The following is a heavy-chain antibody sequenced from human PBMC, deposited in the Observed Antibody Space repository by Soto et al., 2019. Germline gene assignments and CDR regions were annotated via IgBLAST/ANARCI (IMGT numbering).Heavy chain of an antibody. CDR2: MNPNSGNT. V-gene: IGHV1-8*01. J-gene: IGHJ6*03. CDR1: GYTFTSYD. Sequence: ASVKVSCKASGYTFTSYDINWVRQATGQGLEWMGWMNPNSGNTGYAQKFQGRVTMTRNTSISTAYMELSSLRSEDTAVYYCARLYYDFWGGASPYYYMDVWGKGTTVTVSS. CDR3: ARLYYDFWGGASPYYYMDV. D-gene: IGHD3-3*01.